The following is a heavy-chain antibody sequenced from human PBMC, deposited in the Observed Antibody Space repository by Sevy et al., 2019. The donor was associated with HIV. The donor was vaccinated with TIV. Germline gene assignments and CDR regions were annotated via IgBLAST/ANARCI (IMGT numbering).Heavy chain of an antibody. Sequence: GESLKISCKTSGYNFRNYWIGWVRQVPGKGLEWMGVIYGDDYDTRLSPSFEGHVTMSVDKSINTAYLQWTALTASDSAMYYCARSRLREFDFWGPGTLVTVSS. CDR3: ARSRLREFDF. V-gene: IGHV5-51*01. J-gene: IGHJ4*02. D-gene: IGHD5-12*01. CDR1: GYNFRNYW. CDR2: IYGDDYDT.